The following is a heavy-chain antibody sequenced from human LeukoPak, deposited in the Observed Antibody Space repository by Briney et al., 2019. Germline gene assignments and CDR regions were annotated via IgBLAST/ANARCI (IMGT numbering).Heavy chain of an antibody. V-gene: IGHV1-18*01. CDR2: ISAYNGNT. CDR1: GYTFTSYG. Sequence: ASVNVSCKASGYTFTSYGISWVRQAPGQGLEWMGRISAYNGNTNYAQKLQGRVTMTTDTSTSTAYMELRSLRSDDTAVYYCARSSPDIVVVVANWFDPWGQGTLVTVSS. D-gene: IGHD2-15*01. J-gene: IGHJ5*02. CDR3: ARSSPDIVVVVANWFDP.